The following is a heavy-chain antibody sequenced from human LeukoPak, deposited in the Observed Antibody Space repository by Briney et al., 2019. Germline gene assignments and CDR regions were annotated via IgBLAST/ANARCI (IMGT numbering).Heavy chain of an antibody. J-gene: IGHJ6*04. CDR3: AKEGDEFRGYLDV. D-gene: IGHD5-12*01. V-gene: IGHV3-30*02. CDR1: GFTFSRLG. Sequence: GGSLRLSCATSGFTFSRLGMQWVRQAPDKGLEWVAVIHNDGTMGQYADSVKGRFTISKDFSRNTLHLQMHSLRDDDTAVYYCAKEGDEFRGYLDVWGKGTTVTVSS. CDR2: IHNDGTMG.